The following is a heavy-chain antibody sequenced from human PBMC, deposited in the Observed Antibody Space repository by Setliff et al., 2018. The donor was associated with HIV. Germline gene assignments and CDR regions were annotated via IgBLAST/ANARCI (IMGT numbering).Heavy chain of an antibody. Sequence: SVKVSCKASGGTFNNYAISWVRQAPGQGLGWMGGIIPILGTTNYAQKIQGRVKFSADESTGTAYMDLTRLRVDDTAIYYCARGTWMQARWWFDSWGQGTQVTVSS. CDR3: ARGTWMQARWWFDS. CDR2: IIPILGTT. D-gene: IGHD5-18*01. V-gene: IGHV1-69*13. CDR1: GGTFNNYA. J-gene: IGHJ5*01.